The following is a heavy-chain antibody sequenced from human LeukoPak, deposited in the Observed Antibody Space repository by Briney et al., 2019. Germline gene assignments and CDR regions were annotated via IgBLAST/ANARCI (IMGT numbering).Heavy chain of an antibody. D-gene: IGHD3-10*01. CDR1: GFTFSDHY. J-gene: IGHJ4*02. CDR2: ISSSSSYI. CDR3: ASYYYGSGTSLGY. Sequence: GGSLRLSCAASGFTFSDHYMNWIRQAPGKGLEWVSSISSSSSYIYYADSVKGRFTISRDNAKNSLYLQMNSLRAEDTAVYYCASYYYGSGTSLGYWGQGTLVTVSS. V-gene: IGHV3-11*06.